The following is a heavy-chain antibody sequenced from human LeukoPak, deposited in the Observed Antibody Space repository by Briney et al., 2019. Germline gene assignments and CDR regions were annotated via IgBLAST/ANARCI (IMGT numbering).Heavy chain of an antibody. Sequence: GGSLRLSCAASGFTFSSYEMNWVRQAPGKGLEWVSYISSSGSTIYCADSVKGRFTISRDNAKNSLYLQMNSLRAEDTAVYYCARESGSRSYYYYMDVWGKGTTVTVSS. CDR3: ARESGSRSYYYYMDV. CDR2: ISSSGSTI. D-gene: IGHD2-2*01. J-gene: IGHJ6*03. CDR1: GFTFSSYE. V-gene: IGHV3-48*03.